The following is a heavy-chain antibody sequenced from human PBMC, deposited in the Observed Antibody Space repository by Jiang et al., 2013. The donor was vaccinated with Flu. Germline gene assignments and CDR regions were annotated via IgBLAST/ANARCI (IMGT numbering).Heavy chain of an antibody. D-gene: IGHD3-10*01. Sequence: GLVKPSETLSLTCTVSGGSISSYHWSWIRQPPGKGLEWIGYIYDSGSTNFNPSLKSRVAISGDTSKNQFSLRMTSVTAANTAVYYCARYGEPAYYHYGLDVWGQGTTVIVSS. J-gene: IGHJ6*02. CDR1: GGSISSYH. V-gene: IGHV4-59*01. CDR3: ARYGEPAYYHYGLDV. CDR2: IYDSGST.